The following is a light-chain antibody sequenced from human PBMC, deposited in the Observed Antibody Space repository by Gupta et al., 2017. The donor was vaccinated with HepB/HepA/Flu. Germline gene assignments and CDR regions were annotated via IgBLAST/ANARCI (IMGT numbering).Light chain of an antibody. CDR3: SSYTSSSTLYV. CDR2: DVS. J-gene: IGLJ1*01. V-gene: IGLV2-14*01. Sequence: QSALTQPASVSGSPGQSITISFTGTSSDVGGYNYVSWYQQHPDKAPKLMIYDVSNRPSGVSDRFSGSKSGNTASLTISGLQAEDEADYYCSSYTSSSTLYVFGIGTKVTVL. CDR1: SSDVGGYNY.